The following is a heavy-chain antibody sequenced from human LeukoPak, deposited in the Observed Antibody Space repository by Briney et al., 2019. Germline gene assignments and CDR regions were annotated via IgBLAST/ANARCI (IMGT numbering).Heavy chain of an antibody. V-gene: IGHV4-4*02. D-gene: IGHD3-9*01. Sequence: SETLSLTCTVSGGSISRSNWWSWVRQPPGKGLEWTGEIHDTGSTNYNPPLKSRATMSLDKSKNQFSLNLNSVTAADTAVYYCATYYDILSGYTFDYWGQGTLVAVSS. CDR3: ATYYDILSGYTFDY. CDR1: GGSISRSNW. J-gene: IGHJ4*02. CDR2: IHDTGST.